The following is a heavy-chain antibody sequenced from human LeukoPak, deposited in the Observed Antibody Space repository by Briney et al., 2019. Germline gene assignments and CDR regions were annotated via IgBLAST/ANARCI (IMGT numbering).Heavy chain of an antibody. D-gene: IGHD3-22*01. J-gene: IGHJ4*02. Sequence: GGSLRLSCPAFSRSAMSWVRPAPGKGLEWVSAISGSGETSYHANSVEGRFTIPRDNSNTLYLQMNSLREDDTAIYYCAKSQQLSGFPFDFWGQGTLVIVSS. V-gene: IGHV3-23*01. CDR1: SRSA. CDR2: ISGSGETS. CDR3: AKSQQLSGFPFDF.